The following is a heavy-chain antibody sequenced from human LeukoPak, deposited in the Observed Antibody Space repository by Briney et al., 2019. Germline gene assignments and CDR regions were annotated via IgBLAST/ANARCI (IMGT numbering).Heavy chain of an antibody. Sequence: GGSLRLSCATSEFTFSSYAMNWVRQAPGKGLEWVSVISASGGGTYYADSVKGRFTISRNNSKNMLYLQMNSLRAGDTAVYYCTKSRDSGTYYDVDYWGQGTLVTVSS. CDR1: EFTFSSYA. CDR3: TKSRDSGTYYDVDY. CDR2: ISASGGGT. J-gene: IGHJ4*02. V-gene: IGHV3-23*01. D-gene: IGHD3-10*01.